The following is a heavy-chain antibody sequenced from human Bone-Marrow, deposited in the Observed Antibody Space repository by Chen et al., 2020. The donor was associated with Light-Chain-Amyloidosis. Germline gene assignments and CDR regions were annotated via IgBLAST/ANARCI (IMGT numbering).Heavy chain of an antibody. CDR1: GYTLSDVS. CDR2: LNPEEGEI. Sequence: QVQVVQTGAEVRKTGATVKVTCKVSGYTLSDVSMHWVRQAPGKGLEWMGGLNPEEGEIIYAQKFQGRVALTEDTSTDTAYMEMTSLRSDDTAMYYCATSNTISFEYWGQGTLVTVSS. J-gene: IGHJ4*02. V-gene: IGHV1-24*01. D-gene: IGHD3-9*01. CDR3: ATSNTISFEY.